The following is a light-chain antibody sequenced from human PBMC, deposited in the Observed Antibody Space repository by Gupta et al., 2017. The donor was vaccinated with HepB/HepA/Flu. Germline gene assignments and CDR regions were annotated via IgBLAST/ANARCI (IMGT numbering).Light chain of an antibody. CDR3: QQANSFPIT. CDR2: GAT. V-gene: IGKV1-12*01. Sequence: DIQMTQSPSSVSASVGDRVTITCRASQAISSHLGWYQQKPGKAPELLISGATTLQSGVPSRSIGSGSGTDFTLTISSLQPEDSATYYCQQANSFPITFGQGTLMEIK. J-gene: IGKJ5*01. CDR1: QAISSH.